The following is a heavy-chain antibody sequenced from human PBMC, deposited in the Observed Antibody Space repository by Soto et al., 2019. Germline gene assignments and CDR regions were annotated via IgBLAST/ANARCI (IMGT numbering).Heavy chain of an antibody. CDR3: ARGGRGYSSAPRYYFDY. CDR1: GGSFSSNP. V-gene: IGHV1-69*01. Sequence: QVQLVQSGSEVKKPGSSVKVSCKASGGSFSSNPISWVRQAPGQGLEWMAGIIPIFATVHYAQKFQGRVTITADESTSTAYMELTSRRSEDTAVYFCARGGRGYSSAPRYYFDYWGPGTLVTVSS. D-gene: IGHD5-18*01. CDR2: IIPIFATV. J-gene: IGHJ4*02.